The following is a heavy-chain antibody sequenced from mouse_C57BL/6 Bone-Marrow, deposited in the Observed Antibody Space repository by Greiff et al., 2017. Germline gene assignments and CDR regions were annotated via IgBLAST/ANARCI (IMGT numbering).Heavy chain of an antibody. CDR3: ASSFFYYAMDY. D-gene: IGHD1-1*01. CDR2: ISDGGSYT. V-gene: IGHV5-4*01. J-gene: IGHJ4*01. CDR1: GFTFSSYA. Sequence: EVQLVESGGGLVKPGGSLKLSCAASGFTFSSYAMSWVRQTPEKRLEWVATISDGGSYTYYPDNVKGRFTISRDNAKNNPYLQMSHLKSEDTAMDYCASSFFYYAMDYWGQGTSVTVSA.